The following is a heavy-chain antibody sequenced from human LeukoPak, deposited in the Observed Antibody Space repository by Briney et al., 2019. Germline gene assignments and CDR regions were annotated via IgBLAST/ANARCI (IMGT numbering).Heavy chain of an antibody. J-gene: IGHJ5*02. D-gene: IGHD6-13*01. V-gene: IGHV4-61*02. Sequence: SQTLSLTCTVSGDSISRGDYYWSWIRQPAGKGLEWIGRISSSGSTNYNPSLKSRVTISVDTSKNQFSLKLSSVTAADTAVYYCARDTYSSSWYIRWFDPWGQGTLVTVSS. CDR2: ISSSGST. CDR1: GDSISRGDYY. CDR3: ARDTYSSSWYIRWFDP.